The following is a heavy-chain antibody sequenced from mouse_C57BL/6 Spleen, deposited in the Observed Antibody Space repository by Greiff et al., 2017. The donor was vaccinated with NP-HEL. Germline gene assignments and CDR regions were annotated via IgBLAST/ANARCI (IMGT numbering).Heavy chain of an antibody. D-gene: IGHD1-1*01. CDR3: TRYYGSSSYAMDY. V-gene: IGHV1-15*01. CDR2: IDPETGGT. Sequence: VQLQQSGAELVRPGASVTLSCKASGYTFTDYEMHWVKQTPVHGLEWIGAIDPETGGTAYNQKFKGKAILTADKSSSTAYMALRSLTSEDSAVYYCTRYYGSSSYAMDYWGQGTSVTVSS. CDR1: GYTFTDYE. J-gene: IGHJ4*01.